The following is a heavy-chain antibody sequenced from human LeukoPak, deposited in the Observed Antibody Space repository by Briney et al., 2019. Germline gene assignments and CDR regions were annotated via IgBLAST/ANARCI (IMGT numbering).Heavy chain of an antibody. J-gene: IGHJ4*02. D-gene: IGHD2-15*01. CDR3: ARVGQGNCYDY. CDR2: INHSGST. V-gene: IGHV4-34*01. CDR1: GGSFSGYY. Sequence: PSETLSLTCAVYGGSFSGYYWSWIRQPPGKGLEWIGEINHSGSTNYNPSLKSRVTISVDTSKNQFSLKLSSVTAADTAVYYCARVGQGNCYDYWGQGTLVTVSS.